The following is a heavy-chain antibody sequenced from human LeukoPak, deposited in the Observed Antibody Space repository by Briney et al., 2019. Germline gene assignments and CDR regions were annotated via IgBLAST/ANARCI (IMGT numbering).Heavy chain of an antibody. D-gene: IGHD3-10*01. CDR2: IIPIFGTA. V-gene: IGHV1-69*05. Sequence: VASVKVSCKASGGTFSSYAISWVRQAPGQGREWMGGIIPIFGTANYAQKFQGRVTITTDESTSTAYMELSSQRSEETAVYYCARGPMFGSGSYYNYWGQGTLVTVSS. CDR1: GGTFSSYA. CDR3: ARGPMFGSGSYYNY. J-gene: IGHJ4*02.